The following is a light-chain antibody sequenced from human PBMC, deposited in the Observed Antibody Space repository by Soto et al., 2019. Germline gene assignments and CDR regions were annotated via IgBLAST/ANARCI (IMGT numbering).Light chain of an antibody. J-gene: IGKJ5*01. V-gene: IGKV1-5*01. CDR2: DAS. CDR3: HSRA. CDR1: QTISRW. Sequence: DIQLTQTPSTLSASLGDEVTITCRASQTISRWFAWYKQKPGRAPKLLIYDASTLESGVPSRFSGSGSETEFTLTISRLQADDFATYFCHSRAFGQGTRLEIK.